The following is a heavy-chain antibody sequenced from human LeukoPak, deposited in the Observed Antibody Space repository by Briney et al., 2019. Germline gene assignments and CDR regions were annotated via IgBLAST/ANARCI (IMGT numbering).Heavy chain of an antibody. CDR1: GFTFSSYA. D-gene: IGHD1-26*01. V-gene: IGHV3-23*01. Sequence: GGSLRLSCAASGFTFSSYAMSWVRQAPGKGLEWVSAISGSGGITYYADSVKGRFTISRDNSKNTLFLQMNSLRAEDTAVYYCAKDRTPFSGRGDYWGQGTLVTASS. J-gene: IGHJ4*02. CDR3: AKDRTPFSGRGDY. CDR2: ISGSGGIT.